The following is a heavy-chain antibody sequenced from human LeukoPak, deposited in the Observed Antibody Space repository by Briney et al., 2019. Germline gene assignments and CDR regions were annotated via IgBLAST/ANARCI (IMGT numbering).Heavy chain of an antibody. CDR2: INHSGST. CDR3: ARKGPLRYFDWLLYPSNWFDP. CDR1: GGSFSGYY. J-gene: IGHJ5*02. V-gene: IGHV4-34*01. Sequence: SETLSLTCAVYGGSFSGYYWGWIRQPPGKGLEWIGEINHSGSTNYNPSLKSRVTISVDTSKNQFSLKLSSVTAADTAVYYCARKGPLRYFDWLLYPSNWFDPWGQGTLVTVSS. D-gene: IGHD3-9*01.